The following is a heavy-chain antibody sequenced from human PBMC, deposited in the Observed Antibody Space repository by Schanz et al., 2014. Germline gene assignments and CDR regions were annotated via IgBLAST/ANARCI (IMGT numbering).Heavy chain of an antibody. J-gene: IGHJ4*02. CDR1: GGTFSSYT. Sequence: QVQLVQSEAEVKKPGSSVKVSCKASGGTFSSYTISWVRQARGQGLEWMGWISPYNGNTNYAQKLQGRVTMTADTSTSTAYMELSSLRSEDTAVYYCARGYGDSPTDFWGQGTLGTVSS. D-gene: IGHD4-17*01. V-gene: IGHV1-69*08. CDR3: ARGYGDSPTDF. CDR2: ISPYNGNT.